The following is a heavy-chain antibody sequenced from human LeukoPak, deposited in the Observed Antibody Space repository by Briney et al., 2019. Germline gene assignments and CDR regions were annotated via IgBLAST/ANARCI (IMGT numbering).Heavy chain of an antibody. CDR2: INAYNGNT. D-gene: IGHD3-3*01. CDR3: ARDNPLYYDFWSGYPDYYYGMDV. J-gene: IGHJ6*02. Sequence: ASVTVSCTASGYTFTSYGISWVRQAPGQGLEWMGWINAYNGNTNYAQKLQGRVTMTTDTSTSTAYMELRSLRSDDTAVYYCARDNPLYYDFWSGYPDYYYGMDVWGQGTTVTVSS. V-gene: IGHV1-18*01. CDR1: GYTFTSYG.